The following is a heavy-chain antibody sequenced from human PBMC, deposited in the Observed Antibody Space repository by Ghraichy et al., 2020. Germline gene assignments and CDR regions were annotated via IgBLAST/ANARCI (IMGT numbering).Heavy chain of an antibody. J-gene: IGHJ4*02. D-gene: IGHD6-25*01. Sequence: GGSLRLSCAASGFTFSSYSMNWVRQAPGKGLEWVSYISSSSSTIYYADSVKGRFTISRDNAKNSLYLQMNSLRDEDTAVYYCARGVHLSASRLHFDYWGQGTLVTVSS. CDR1: GFTFSSYS. CDR3: ARGVHLSASRLHFDY. V-gene: IGHV3-48*02. CDR2: ISSSSSTI.